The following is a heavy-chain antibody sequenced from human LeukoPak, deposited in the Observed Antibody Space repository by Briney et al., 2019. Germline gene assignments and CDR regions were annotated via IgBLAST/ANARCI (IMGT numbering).Heavy chain of an antibody. CDR3: AKFAQRYCSGGSCHPFDY. Sequence: GGTLRLSCAASGFTFSSYGMSWVRQAPGKGLEWVSAISGSGGTTYYADSVKGRFTISRDNSKNTLHLQMNSLRAKDTAAYYCAKFAQRYCSGGSCHPFDYWGQGTLVTVSS. CDR2: ISGSGGTT. D-gene: IGHD2-15*01. V-gene: IGHV3-23*01. CDR1: GFTFSSYG. J-gene: IGHJ4*02.